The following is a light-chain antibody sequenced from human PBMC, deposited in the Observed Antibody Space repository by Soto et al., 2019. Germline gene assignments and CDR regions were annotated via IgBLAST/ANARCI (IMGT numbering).Light chain of an antibody. CDR2: GNS. Sequence: QSVLTQPPSVCGAPGQRVTISCTGSSSNIGAGYDVHWYQQLPGTAPKLLIYGNSNRPSGVPDRFSGSKSGTSASLAITGLQAEDEAVYYCQSYDSTLSGYVFGTGTKVTVL. CDR1: SSNIGAGYD. J-gene: IGLJ1*01. CDR3: QSYDSTLSGYV. V-gene: IGLV1-40*01.